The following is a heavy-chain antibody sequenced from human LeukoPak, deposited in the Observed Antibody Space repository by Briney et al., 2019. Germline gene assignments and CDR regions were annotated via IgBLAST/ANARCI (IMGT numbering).Heavy chain of an antibody. J-gene: IGHJ4*02. CDR3: ARETRLIQRGYGGYDQPPFFDY. D-gene: IGHD5-12*01. CDR1: GFTFSDYY. Sequence: VGSLRLSCAASGFTFSDYYMSWIRQAPGEGLEWVSYISSGGTTIYYADSVKGRFTVSRDNAKNSLYLQMHSLRAEDTAVYYCARETRLIQRGYGGYDQPPFFDYWGQGTLVTVSS. CDR2: ISSGGTTI. V-gene: IGHV3-11*04.